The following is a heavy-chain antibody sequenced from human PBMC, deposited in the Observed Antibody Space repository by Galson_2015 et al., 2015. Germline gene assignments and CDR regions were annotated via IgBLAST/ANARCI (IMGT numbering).Heavy chain of an antibody. CDR3: ARDFAPALFFHYMEV. D-gene: IGHD1-14*01. Sequence: SLRLSCADSGVAFSSYTLYRFRQAPGKGLEWVALISYDESQTYYAASVKGRFTISKDNSESTLYLQMDSLRVDDTAVYYCARDFAPALFFHYMEVWGRGTTVAVSS. J-gene: IGHJ6*03. CDR2: ISYDESQT. V-gene: IGHV3-30*01. CDR1: GVAFSSYT.